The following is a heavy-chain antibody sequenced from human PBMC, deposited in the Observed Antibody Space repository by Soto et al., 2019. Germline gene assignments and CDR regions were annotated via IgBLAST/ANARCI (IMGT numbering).Heavy chain of an antibody. D-gene: IGHD3-22*01. V-gene: IGHV1-18*01. J-gene: IGHJ3*02. CDR1: GYTFTSYG. Sequence: ASVKVSCKASGYTFTSYGISWVRQAPGQGLEWMGWISAYNGNTNYAQKLQGRVTMTTDTSASTAYMELRSLRSDDTAVYYCARDLLPLDAFDIWGQGTMVTVSS. CDR3: ARDLLPLDAFDI. CDR2: ISAYNGNT.